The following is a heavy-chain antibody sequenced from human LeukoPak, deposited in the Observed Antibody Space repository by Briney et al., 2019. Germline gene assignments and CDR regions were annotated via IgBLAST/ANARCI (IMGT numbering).Heavy chain of an antibody. CDR1: GFTFSSYG. Sequence: PGGSLRLSCAASGFTFSSYGMHWVRQAPGKGLEWVAVIWYDGSNKYYADSVKGRFTISRDNSKNTLYLQMNSLGAEDTAVYYCARGGTTYYYDSSDPWGQGTLVTVSS. V-gene: IGHV3-33*01. CDR3: ARGGTTYYYDSSDP. D-gene: IGHD3-22*01. J-gene: IGHJ5*02. CDR2: IWYDGSNK.